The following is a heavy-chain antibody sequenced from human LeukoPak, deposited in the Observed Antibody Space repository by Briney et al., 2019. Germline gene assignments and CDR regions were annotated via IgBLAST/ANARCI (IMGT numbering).Heavy chain of an antibody. CDR2: MFYNVST. V-gene: IGHV4-59*01. Sequence: SETLSLTCTVPGGSISSYYWSWIRQPPGKRLEWIGYMFYNVSTNYNPSLRSRLTISVAASKNKFSLKLSSVTAADTALYYCAGGKSSGFFDYWGQGILVTVSS. J-gene: IGHJ4*02. CDR1: GGSISSYY. CDR3: AGGKSSGFFDY. D-gene: IGHD3-10*01.